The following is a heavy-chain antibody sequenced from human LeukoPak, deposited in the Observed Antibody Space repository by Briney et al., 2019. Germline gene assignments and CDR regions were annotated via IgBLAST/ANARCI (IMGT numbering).Heavy chain of an antibody. Sequence: GASVKVSRKVLGDTFKNYHISWVRQAPGEGLEWMGGIIPIFGTANYAQKFQGRVTITTDESTSTAYMELSSLRSEDTAVYYCARGTVTTGGSFDPWGQGTLVTVSS. CDR1: GDTFKNYH. V-gene: IGHV1-69*05. CDR2: IIPIFGTA. CDR3: ARGTVTTGGSFDP. J-gene: IGHJ5*02. D-gene: IGHD4-11*01.